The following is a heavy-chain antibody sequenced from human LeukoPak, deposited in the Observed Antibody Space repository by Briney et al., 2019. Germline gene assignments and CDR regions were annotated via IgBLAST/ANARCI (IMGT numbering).Heavy chain of an antibody. Sequence: ASVKVSCKASGYTFTGYYMHWVRQAPGQGLEWMGWINPNSGGTNYAKKFQGRVTITRDTSASTAYMELSSLRSEDMAVYYCARGGGYFEAFDIWGQGTMVTVSS. CDR3: ARGGGYFEAFDI. V-gene: IGHV1-2*02. D-gene: IGHD2-15*01. CDR2: INPNSGGT. J-gene: IGHJ3*02. CDR1: GYTFTGYY.